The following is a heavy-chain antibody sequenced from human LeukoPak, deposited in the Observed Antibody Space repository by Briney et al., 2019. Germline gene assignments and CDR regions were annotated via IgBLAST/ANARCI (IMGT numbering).Heavy chain of an antibody. V-gene: IGHV3-23*01. J-gene: IGHJ4*02. CDR1: GITFSNYA. CDR3: AKDGIAAAGYYFDY. CDR2: ISAGSTT. D-gene: IGHD6-13*01. Sequence: GGSLRLSCVMSGITFSNYALSWVRQAPGKGLDWVSTISAGSTTYYADSVKGRFTISRDNSKNTLYLQMNSLRAEDTAVYYCAKDGIAAAGYYFDYWGQGTLVTVSS.